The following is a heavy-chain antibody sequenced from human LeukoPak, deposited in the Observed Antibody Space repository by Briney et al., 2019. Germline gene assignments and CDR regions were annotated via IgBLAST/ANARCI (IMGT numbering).Heavy chain of an antibody. CDR1: GASISSGSYY. CDR2: IYSSGST. D-gene: IGHD3-3*01. J-gene: IGHJ3*02. Sequence: SQTLSLTCTVSGASISSGSYYWRWLRQPAGKGLEWIGRIYSSGSTNYNPSLKSRVTISVDTSKNQFSLKLRFVTAADTAVYYCAREPSPERGGVAFDIWGQGTMVTVSS. V-gene: IGHV4-61*02. CDR3: AREPSPERGGVAFDI.